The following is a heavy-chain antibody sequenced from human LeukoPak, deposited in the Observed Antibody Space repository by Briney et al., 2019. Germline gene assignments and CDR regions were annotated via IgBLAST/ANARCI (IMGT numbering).Heavy chain of an antibody. CDR1: GGSSSSYY. Sequence: SETLSLTCTVSGGSSSSYYWSWIRQPAGKGLEWIGRMYTSGETNYNPTLKSRITISLDTSKNQFSLRLSSVTAADTAGYYCAAGSHSTALIKWGQGTLVTVSS. D-gene: IGHD5-18*01. J-gene: IGHJ4*02. CDR3: AAGSHSTALIK. CDR2: MYTSGET. V-gene: IGHV4-4*07.